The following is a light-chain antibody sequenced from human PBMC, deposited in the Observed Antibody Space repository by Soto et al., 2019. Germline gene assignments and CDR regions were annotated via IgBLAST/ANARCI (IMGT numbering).Light chain of an antibody. CDR3: CSYAGSFTWL. J-gene: IGLJ3*02. CDR1: SSDVGGYNR. CDR2: DVT. Sequence: QSALTQPRSVSGSPGQSVTISCTGTSSDVGGYNRVSWYQQHPGKAPKVIIYDVTKRPSGVADRFSGSKSGNTASLTFSGLQAEDEAEYYCCSYAGSFTWLFGGGTKLTVL. V-gene: IGLV2-11*01.